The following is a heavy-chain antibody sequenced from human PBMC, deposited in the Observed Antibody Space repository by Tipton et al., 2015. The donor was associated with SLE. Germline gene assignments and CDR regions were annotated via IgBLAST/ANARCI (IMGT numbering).Heavy chain of an antibody. CDR3: ARGQTS. CDR2: ISPYNGDT. V-gene: IGHV1-18*01. CDR1: GYTFNSYG. J-gene: IGHJ3*01. Sequence: QLVQSGPEVKKPGAAVKVSCKASGYTFNSYGISWVRQAPGQGLEWMGWISPYNGDTNYAQHLQGRVTMTRNTSISTAYMELSSLRSEDTAVYFCARGQTSWGQGTMVTVSS.